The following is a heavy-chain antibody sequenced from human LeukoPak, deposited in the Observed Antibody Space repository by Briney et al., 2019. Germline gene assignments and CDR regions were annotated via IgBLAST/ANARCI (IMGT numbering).Heavy chain of an antibody. D-gene: IGHD3-10*01. CDR3: ARDLRGEAGEYYFDY. CDR1: GYTFTSYY. J-gene: IGHJ4*02. CDR2: INPSGVST. Sequence: ASVKVSCKASGYTFTSYYMHWVRQAPGQGLEWMGIINPSGVSTSYAQNFQGRVTMTRDTSTGTVYMELSSLRSEDTAVYYCARDLRGEAGEYYFDYWGQGTLVTVSS. V-gene: IGHV1-46*01.